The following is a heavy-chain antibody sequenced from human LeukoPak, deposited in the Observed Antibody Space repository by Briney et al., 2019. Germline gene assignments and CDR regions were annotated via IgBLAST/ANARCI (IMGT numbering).Heavy chain of an antibody. J-gene: IGHJ4*02. CDR3: ARVGGPGDAVAGNFDY. CDR1: GGSISSGGYY. V-gene: IGHV4-31*03. D-gene: IGHD6-19*01. Sequence: SETLSLTCTVSGGSISSGGYYWSWIRQHPGKGLEWIGYIYYSGSTHYNPSLKSRVTISVDTSKNQFSLKLSSVTAADTAVYYCARVGGPGDAVAGNFDYWGQGTLVTVSS. CDR2: IYYSGST.